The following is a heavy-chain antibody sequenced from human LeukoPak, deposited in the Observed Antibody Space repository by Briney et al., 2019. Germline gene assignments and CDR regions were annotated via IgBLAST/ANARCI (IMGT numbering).Heavy chain of an antibody. CDR2: LYSDGRT. V-gene: IGHV3-53*01. CDR3: ARGGGYYPIDY. CDR1: GFTVNNNY. Sequence: GGSLRLSCAASGFTVNNNYMNWVRQAPGKGLEWVSVLYSDGRTYYADSVKGRFTISRDTSKNTLYLQVNSLRAEDTAIYYCARGGGYYPIDYWGQGTLVTVSS. J-gene: IGHJ4*02. D-gene: IGHD1-26*01.